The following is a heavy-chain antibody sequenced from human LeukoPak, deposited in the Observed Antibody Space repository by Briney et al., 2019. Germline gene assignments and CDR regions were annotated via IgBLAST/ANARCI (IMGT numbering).Heavy chain of an antibody. V-gene: IGHV4-4*07. CDR2: IYTSGST. Sequence: PSETLSLTCIVSGDSISSYYWSWIRQPAGKGLQWIGRIYTSGSTNYNPSLKSRVTMSVDTSKEQFSLKLSSVTAADTAVYYCARDSYGSGSGPAFDIWGQGTMVTVSS. J-gene: IGHJ3*02. CDR3: ARDSYGSGSGPAFDI. D-gene: IGHD3-10*01. CDR1: GDSISSYY.